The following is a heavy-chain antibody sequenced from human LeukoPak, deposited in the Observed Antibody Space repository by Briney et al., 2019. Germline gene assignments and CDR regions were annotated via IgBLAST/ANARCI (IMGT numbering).Heavy chain of an antibody. D-gene: IGHD5-18*01. Sequence: SETLSLTCAVYGGSFSGYYWSWIRQPPGKGLEWIGEINHSGSTNYNPSLKSRVTISVDTSKNQFSLKLCSVTAADTAVYYCARGRIQPWLFSDGYFDYWGQGTLVTVSS. CDR1: GGSFSGYY. CDR2: INHSGST. CDR3: ARGRIQPWLFSDGYFDY. V-gene: IGHV4-34*01. J-gene: IGHJ4*02.